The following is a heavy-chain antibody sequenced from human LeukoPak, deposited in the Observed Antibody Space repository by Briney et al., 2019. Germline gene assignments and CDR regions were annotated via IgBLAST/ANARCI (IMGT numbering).Heavy chain of an antibody. CDR1: GFTFSSYE. CDR2: FTSSCSTI. CDR3: ARENYSYGFDY. D-gene: IGHD5-18*01. J-gene: IGHJ4*02. V-gene: IGHV3-48*03. Sequence: PGGSLRLSCAASGFTFSSYEMNWVRQAPGKGLGWVSYFTSSCSTIYYADSVKGRFTISRDNAKNSLYLQMNSLMSEDTAVYYCARENYSYGFDYWGQGTLVTVSS.